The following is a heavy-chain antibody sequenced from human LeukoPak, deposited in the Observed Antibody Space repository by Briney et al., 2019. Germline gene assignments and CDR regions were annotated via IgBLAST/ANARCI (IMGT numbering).Heavy chain of an antibody. Sequence: ASVKVSCKASGYTFTSYDINWVRQATGQGLEWMGWMNPNSGNTGYAQKFQGRVTITRNTSISTAYMELSSLRSEDTAVYYCARGGEDCSSISCYSNWFDPWGQGTLVTVST. J-gene: IGHJ5*02. CDR3: ARGGEDCSSISCYSNWFDP. CDR2: MNPNSGNT. V-gene: IGHV1-8*03. CDR1: GYTFTSYD. D-gene: IGHD2-2*01.